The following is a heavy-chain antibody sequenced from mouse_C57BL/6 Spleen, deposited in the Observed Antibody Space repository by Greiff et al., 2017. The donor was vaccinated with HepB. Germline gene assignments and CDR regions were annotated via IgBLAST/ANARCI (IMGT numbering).Heavy chain of an antibody. Sequence: QVQLQQPGAELVMPGASVKLSCKASGYTFTSYWMHWVKQRPGQGLEWIGEIDPSDSYTNYNQKFKGKSTLTVDKSSSTAYMQLSSLTSEDSAVYYCARSRDLYAMDYWCQGTSVTVSS. CDR1: GYTFTSYW. CDR3: ARSRDLYAMDY. J-gene: IGHJ4*01. V-gene: IGHV1-69*01. CDR2: IDPSDSYT.